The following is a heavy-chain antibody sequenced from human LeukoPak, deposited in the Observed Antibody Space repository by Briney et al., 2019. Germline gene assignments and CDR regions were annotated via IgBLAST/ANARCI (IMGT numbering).Heavy chain of an antibody. CDR3: ARARRSLGATLGYYFDY. D-gene: IGHD1-26*01. CDR1: GGSISSYY. J-gene: IGHJ4*02. Sequence: PSETLSLTCTVSGGSISSYYWSWIRQPPGKGLEWIGYIYYSGSTNYNPSLKSRVTISVDTSKNQFSLKLSSVTAADTAVYYCARARRSLGATLGYYFDYWGQGTLVTVSS. V-gene: IGHV4-59*01. CDR2: IYYSGST.